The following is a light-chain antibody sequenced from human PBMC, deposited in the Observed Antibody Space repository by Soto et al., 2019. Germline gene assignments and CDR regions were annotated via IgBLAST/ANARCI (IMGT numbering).Light chain of an antibody. V-gene: IGLV2-11*01. CDR1: NSDVGGYNH. CDR3: CSLSSSYIPRV. Sequence: QSAMTQPRSVSGSPGQAVTISCTGTNSDVGGYNHVSWYQHHPGKAPKVMIYDVSKRPSGVPDRCSGSKSGNTASLTISWLKAEDEADYYCCSLSSSYIPRVFGGGTKLTVL. CDR2: DVS. J-gene: IGLJ2*01.